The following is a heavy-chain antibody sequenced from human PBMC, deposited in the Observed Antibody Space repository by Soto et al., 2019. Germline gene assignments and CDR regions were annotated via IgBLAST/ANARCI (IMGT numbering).Heavy chain of an antibody. CDR3: AKVRGYASGWRYFDY. D-gene: IGHD5-18*01. V-gene: IGHV4-59*01. CDR1: GGSISGYY. Sequence: XETLSLTCNVSGGSISGYYWSWIRQAPGKGLQWIGYIFHSGSTSYNPSLRSRVTISVDTSKNQFSLKVNSVTAADTAVYYCAKVRGYASGWRYFDYWGQGTLVTVSS. CDR2: IFHSGST. J-gene: IGHJ4*02.